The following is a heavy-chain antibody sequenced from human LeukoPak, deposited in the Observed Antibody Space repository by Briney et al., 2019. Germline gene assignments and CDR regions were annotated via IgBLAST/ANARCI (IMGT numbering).Heavy chain of an antibody. V-gene: IGHV3-53*01. Sequence: GGSLRLSCTASGFTVSSNYMSWVRQAPGKGLEWVSVIYTAGSTYYVDSVKGRFTTSRDNSKNTLYLQMNSLRAEDTAVYFCARVLWNGDYPRFDFWGQGTLVTVSS. CDR2: IYTAGST. D-gene: IGHD4-17*01. CDR1: GFTVSSNY. CDR3: ARVLWNGDYPRFDF. J-gene: IGHJ4*02.